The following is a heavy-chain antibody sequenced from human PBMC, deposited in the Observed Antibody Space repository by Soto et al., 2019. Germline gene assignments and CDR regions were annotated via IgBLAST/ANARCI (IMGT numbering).Heavy chain of an antibody. CDR1: GFTFSSYA. D-gene: IGHD6-13*01. V-gene: IGHV3-23*01. J-gene: IGHJ3*02. CDR2: ISGSGGST. CDR3: AKDRAEQQLVRVTAFDI. Sequence: GGSLRLSCVASGFTFSSYAMSWVRQAPGKGLEWVSAISGSGGSTYYADSVKGRFTISRDNSKNTLYLQMNSLRAEDTAVYYCAKDRAEQQLVRVTAFDIWGQGTMVTVSS.